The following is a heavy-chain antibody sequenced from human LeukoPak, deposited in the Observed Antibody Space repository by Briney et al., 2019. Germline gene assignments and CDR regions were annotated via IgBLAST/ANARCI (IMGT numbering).Heavy chain of an antibody. Sequence: GGSLRLSCAASGITFTSLWMTWFRQAPGKGLEWVADLNQDGSEEHYVASVKGRFTISRDSTSLYLQMNSLRAEDTAVYYYAGGQGWHFHLWGRGTLITVSS. V-gene: IGHV3-7*01. CDR1: GITFTSLW. CDR2: LNQDGSEE. D-gene: IGHD2-15*01. CDR3: AGGQGWHFHL. J-gene: IGHJ2*01.